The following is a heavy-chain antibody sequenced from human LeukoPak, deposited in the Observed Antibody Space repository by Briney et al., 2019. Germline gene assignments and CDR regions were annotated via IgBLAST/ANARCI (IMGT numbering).Heavy chain of an antibody. CDR2: IWFGGGSI. J-gene: IGHJ4*02. CDR1: GFTFNTYI. V-gene: IGHV3-33*06. D-gene: IGHD5-18*01. Sequence: GGSLRLSCAASGFTFNTYIMHWVRQAPGKGLEWVALIWFGGGSIYYADSVKGRFTISRDDSKNTLYLQMNSLRAEDTAVYYCAKRAAMVDYWGQGTLVTVSS. CDR3: AKRAAMVDY.